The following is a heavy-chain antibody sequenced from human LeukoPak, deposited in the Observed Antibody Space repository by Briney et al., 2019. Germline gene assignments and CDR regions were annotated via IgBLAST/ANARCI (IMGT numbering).Heavy chain of an antibody. CDR3: ARGSGFAARPLYYFDY. V-gene: IGHV1-69*04. Sequence: ASVKVSCKASGGTFSSYAISWVRQAPGQGLEWMGRIIPILGIANYAQKFQGRVTITADKSTSTAYMELSSLRSEDTAVYYCARGSGFAARPLYYFDYWGQGTLVTVSS. J-gene: IGHJ4*02. CDR1: GGTFSSYA. D-gene: IGHD6-6*01. CDR2: IIPILGIA.